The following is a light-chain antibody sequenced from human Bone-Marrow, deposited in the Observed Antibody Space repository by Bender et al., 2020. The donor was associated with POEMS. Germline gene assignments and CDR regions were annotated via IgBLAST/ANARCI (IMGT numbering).Light chain of an antibody. CDR2: EVG. V-gene: IGLV2-14*01. CDR3: CSYAGSRTYV. Sequence: QSALTQPASVSGSPGQSITISCIGTSSDVGGYKFVSWYQQHPGKAPKLIIFEVGNRPSGVSNRFSGSKSGNTASLTISGLQAEDEADYYCCSYAGSRTYVFGTGTKVTVL. J-gene: IGLJ1*01. CDR1: SSDVGGYKF.